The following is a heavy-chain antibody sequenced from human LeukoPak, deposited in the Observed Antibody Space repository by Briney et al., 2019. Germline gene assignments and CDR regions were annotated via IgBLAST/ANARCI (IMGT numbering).Heavy chain of an antibody. V-gene: IGHV4-59*01. J-gene: IGHJ5*02. CDR2: IYYSGST. D-gene: IGHD3-22*01. Sequence: SETLSLTCTVSGGSISSYYWSWIRQPPGKGLEWIGYIYYSGSTNYNPSLKSRVTISVDTSKNQFSLKLSSVTAADTAVYYCARGMIVNWFDPWGQGTLVTVSS. CDR3: ARGMIVNWFDP. CDR1: GGSISSYY.